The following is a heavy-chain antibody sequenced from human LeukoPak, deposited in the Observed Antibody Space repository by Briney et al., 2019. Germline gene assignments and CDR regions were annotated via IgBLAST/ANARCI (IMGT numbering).Heavy chain of an antibody. J-gene: IGHJ4*02. CDR3: ARGRRVTYSSSWSDY. CDR2: IYDSGST. CDR1: GGSIRSSYYY. Sequence: SETLSLTCTVSGGSIRSSYYYWGWIRQPPGKGLEWIGSIYDSGSTYYNPSLKSRVTISVDTSKNQFSLKLSSVTAADTAVYYCARGRRVTYSSSWSDYWGQGTLVTVSS. V-gene: IGHV4-39*07. D-gene: IGHD6-13*01.